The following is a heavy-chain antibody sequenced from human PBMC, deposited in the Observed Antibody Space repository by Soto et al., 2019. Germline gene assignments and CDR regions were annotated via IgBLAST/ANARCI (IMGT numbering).Heavy chain of an antibody. CDR1: GGSISSSSYY. CDR2: IYYSGST. J-gene: IGHJ6*02. D-gene: IGHD5-18*01. V-gene: IGHV4-39*01. CDR3: ATETRGYRYGYVYYYYYGMDV. Sequence: QLQLQESGPGLVKPSETLSLTCTVSGGSISSSSYYWGWIRQPPGKGLEWIGSIYYSGSTYYNPSLKSRVTLSVATSKNQFSLKLSSVTAADTAVYYCATETRGYRYGYVYYYYYGMDVWGQGTTVTVSS.